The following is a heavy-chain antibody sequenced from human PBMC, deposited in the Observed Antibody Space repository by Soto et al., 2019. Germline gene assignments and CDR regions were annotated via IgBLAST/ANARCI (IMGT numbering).Heavy chain of an antibody. CDR1: GGSISSYY. CDR2: IYYSGST. D-gene: IGHD5-12*01. J-gene: IGHJ6*02. CDR3: ARGGDGYNKLPYYYYGMDV. Sequence: SETLSLTCTVSGGSISSYYWSWIRQPPGKGLEWIGYIYYSGSTNYNPSLESRVTISVDTSKNQFSLKLSSVTAADTAVYYCARGGDGYNKLPYYYYGMDVWGQGTTVTSP. V-gene: IGHV4-59*01.